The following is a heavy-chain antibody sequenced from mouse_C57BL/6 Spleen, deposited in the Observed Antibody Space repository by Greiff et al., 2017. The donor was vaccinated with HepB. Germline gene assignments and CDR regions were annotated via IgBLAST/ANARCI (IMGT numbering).Heavy chain of an antibody. CDR2: ISSGSSTI. Sequence: EVKLLESGGGLVKPGGSLKLSCAASGFTFSDYGMHWVRQAPEKGLEWVAYISSGSSTIYYADTVKGRFTISRDNAKNTLFLQMTSLRSEDTAMFYCARAGKIAAWAMDYWGQGTSVTVSS. V-gene: IGHV5-17*01. CDR1: GFTFSDYG. J-gene: IGHJ4*01. CDR3: ARAGKIAAWAMDY.